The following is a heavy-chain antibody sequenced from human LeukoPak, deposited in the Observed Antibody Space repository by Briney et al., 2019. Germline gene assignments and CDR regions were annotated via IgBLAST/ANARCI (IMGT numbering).Heavy chain of an antibody. CDR3: ARFRNYNDY. J-gene: IGHJ4*02. CDR2: INYSGST. CDR1: GGSVSSGSYY. V-gene: IGHV4-61*03. D-gene: IGHD1-14*01. Sequence: SETLSLTCAVSGGSVSSGSYYWSWIRQPPGKGLEWIGYINYSGSTNYNPSLKSRVTISVDTSKNRFSLKLSSVTAADTAVYYCARFRNYNDYWGQGTLVTVSS.